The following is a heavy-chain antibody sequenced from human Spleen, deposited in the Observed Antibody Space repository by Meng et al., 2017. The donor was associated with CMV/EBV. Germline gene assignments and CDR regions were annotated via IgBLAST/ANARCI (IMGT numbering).Heavy chain of an antibody. D-gene: IGHD6-13*01. CDR2: ISSSSSYI. V-gene: IGHV3-21*04. J-gene: IGHJ4*02. Sequence: GESLKISCAASGFTFSSYSMNWVRQAPGKGLEWVSSISSSSSYIYYADSVKGRFTISRDNSKNTLYLQMNSLRAEDTAVYYCARVTGIAAAGAFDYWSQGTLVTVSS. CDR1: GFTFSSYS. CDR3: ARVTGIAAAGAFDY.